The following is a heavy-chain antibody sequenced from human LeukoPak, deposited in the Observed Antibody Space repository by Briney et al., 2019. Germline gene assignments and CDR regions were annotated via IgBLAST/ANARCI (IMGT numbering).Heavy chain of an antibody. CDR2: INWNGGST. Sequence: GGSLRFSCAASGFTFDDYGMSWVRQAPGKGLERVSGINWNGGSTGYADSVKGRFTISRDNAKNSLYLQMNSLRAEDTALYYCARVKYGSSRGVDYWGQGTLVTVSS. V-gene: IGHV3-20*04. CDR3: ARVKYGSSRGVDY. J-gene: IGHJ4*02. D-gene: IGHD6-6*01. CDR1: GFTFDDYG.